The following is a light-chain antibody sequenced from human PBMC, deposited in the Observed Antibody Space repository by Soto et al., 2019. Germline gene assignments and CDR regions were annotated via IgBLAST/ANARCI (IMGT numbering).Light chain of an antibody. V-gene: IGKV3-20*01. Sequence: EIALTQSPGTLSLSPGERAALSCRASRSLSSSSLAWYQQRPGQAPRLLIYDASSRATGITDRFSGSGSGTDFTLTINRLEPDDFAVYYCQQYGSSPRTFGQGTKVEI. CDR2: DAS. CDR1: RSLSSSS. J-gene: IGKJ1*01. CDR3: QQYGSSPRT.